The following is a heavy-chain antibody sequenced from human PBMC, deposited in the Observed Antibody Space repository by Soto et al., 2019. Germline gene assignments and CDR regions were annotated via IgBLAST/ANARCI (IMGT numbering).Heavy chain of an antibody. D-gene: IGHD3-10*01. CDR1: GGTFSSYA. J-gene: IGHJ5*02. CDR2: IIPIFGTA. CDR3: AIALPSYGSGSYIFDP. V-gene: IGHV1-69*13. Sequence: SVKVSCKASGGTFSSYAISWVRQAPGQGLEWMGGIIPIFGTANYVQKFQGRVTITADESTSTAYMELSSLRSEDTAVYYCAIALPSYGSGSYIFDPWGQGTLVTVSS.